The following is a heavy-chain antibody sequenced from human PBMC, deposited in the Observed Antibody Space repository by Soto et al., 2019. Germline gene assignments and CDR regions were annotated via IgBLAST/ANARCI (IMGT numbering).Heavy chain of an antibody. CDR3: ARRFDSSGYENAFDI. D-gene: IGHD3-22*01. J-gene: IGHJ3*02. Sequence: SETLSLTCAVSGGSISSGGYTLSWIRQPPGKGLERIGYIYHSLCTCYNPSLKSRVTIRVDRSKTQFYLKLSSVTAADTAVYYCARRFDSSGYENAFDIWGQGTMVT. CDR2: IYHSLCT. V-gene: IGHV4-30-2*01. CDR1: GGSISSGGYT.